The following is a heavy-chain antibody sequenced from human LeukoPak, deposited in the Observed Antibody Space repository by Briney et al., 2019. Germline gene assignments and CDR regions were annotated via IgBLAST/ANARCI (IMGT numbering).Heavy chain of an antibody. CDR2: ISSSGYSI. CDR3: ATVPFYYDSSHYQDY. CDR1: RFTFSDYY. D-gene: IGHD3-22*01. J-gene: IGHJ4*02. V-gene: IGHV3-11*04. Sequence: GGSLRLSCAASRFTFSDYYMSWIRQAPGKGLEWVSYISSSGYSIYYADSVKGRFTIARDNAKNSLYLQMNSLRAEDTAVYYCATVPFYYDSSHYQDYWGQGTLVTVSS.